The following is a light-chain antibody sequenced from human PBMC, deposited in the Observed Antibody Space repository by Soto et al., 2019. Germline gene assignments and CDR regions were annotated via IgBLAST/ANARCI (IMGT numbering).Light chain of an antibody. J-gene: IGLJ1*01. CDR2: DVN. V-gene: IGLV2-14*03. Sequence: QSVLTQPASVSGSPGQSITISCTGTSSDVGGYNFVSWYQHHPGKAPKLMIYDVNNRPSGVSNRFSGSKSVNTASLTISGLQTEDEADYYCSSYTTGSTTVFGTGTKVTVL. CDR3: SSYTTGSTTV. CDR1: SSDVGGYNF.